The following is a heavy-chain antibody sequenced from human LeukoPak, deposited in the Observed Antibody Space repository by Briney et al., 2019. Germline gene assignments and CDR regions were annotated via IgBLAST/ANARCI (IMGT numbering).Heavy chain of an antibody. J-gene: IGHJ4*02. CDR2: ISWNSGSI. CDR3: AKDSGGSPYYFDY. Sequence: GGSLRLSCAASGFTFDDYAMHWVRQAPGKGLEWVSGISWNSGSIGYADSVKGRFTISRDNAKNSLYLQMNSLRAEDTALYHCAKDSGGSPYYFDYWGQGTLVTVSS. CDR1: GFTFDDYA. D-gene: IGHD2-15*01. V-gene: IGHV3-9*01.